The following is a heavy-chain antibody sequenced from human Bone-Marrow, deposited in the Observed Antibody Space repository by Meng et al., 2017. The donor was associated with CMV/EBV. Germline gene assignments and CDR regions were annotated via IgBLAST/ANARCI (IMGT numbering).Heavy chain of an antibody. D-gene: IGHD1-26*01. CDR2: IYTSGST. Sequence: GPLRLSCTVSGGSISSYYWSWIRQPAGKGLEWIGRIYTSGSTNYNPSLKSRVTMSVDTSKNQFSLKLSSVTAADTAVYYCAGVGATGNFDYWGQGTLVTVSS. V-gene: IGHV4-4*07. J-gene: IGHJ4*02. CDR3: AGVGATGNFDY. CDR1: GGSISSYY.